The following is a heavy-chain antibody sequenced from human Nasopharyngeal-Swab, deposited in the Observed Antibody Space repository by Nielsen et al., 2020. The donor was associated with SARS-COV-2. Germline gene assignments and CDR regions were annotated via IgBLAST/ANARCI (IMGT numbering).Heavy chain of an antibody. Sequence: GESLKISCAGPGFTFSTYSMIWVRQVPGEGLEWVSSISGSGSYVYYADSVKGRFTISKDSAKNSLYLQMNSLRADDTAVYFCARIAGRGSIYYYYMDVWGTGTTVTVSS. J-gene: IGHJ6*03. D-gene: IGHD1-26*01. CDR2: ISGSGSYV. CDR1: GFTFSTYS. V-gene: IGHV3-21*01. CDR3: ARIAGRGSIYYYYMDV.